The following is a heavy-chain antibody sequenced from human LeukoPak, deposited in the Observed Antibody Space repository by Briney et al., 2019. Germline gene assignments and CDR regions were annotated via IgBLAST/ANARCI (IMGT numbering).Heavy chain of an antibody. D-gene: IGHD6-6*01. CDR2: IKQDESEK. Sequence: GGSLRLSCAASGFTFSNYWMSWVRQAPGKGLEWVANIKQDESEKYYVDSVKGRFTISRDNAKNSLYLQMNSLRAEDTAVYDCASGQQLGYWGQGTLVTVSS. CDR3: ASGQQLGY. V-gene: IGHV3-7*01. CDR1: GFTFSNYW. J-gene: IGHJ4*02.